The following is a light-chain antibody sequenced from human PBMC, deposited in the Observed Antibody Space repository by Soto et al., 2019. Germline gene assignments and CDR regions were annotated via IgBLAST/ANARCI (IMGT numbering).Light chain of an antibody. CDR3: QQYGSSPWT. Sequence: EIVMTQSPATLSLSPGERGTLSCRASPTVSSFLAWYQQKPGQAPRLLIHDSSDRATGIPARFSGSGSGTDFTLTISRLEPEDFAVYYCQQYGSSPWTFGQGTKVDI. CDR2: DSS. V-gene: IGKV3-20*01. CDR1: PTVSSF. J-gene: IGKJ1*01.